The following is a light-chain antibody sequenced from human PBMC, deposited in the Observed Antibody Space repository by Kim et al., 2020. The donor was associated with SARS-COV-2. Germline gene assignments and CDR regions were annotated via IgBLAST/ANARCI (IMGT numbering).Light chain of an antibody. CDR3: QTRETASRV. CDR2: LNSDGSH. Sequence: SVKLTCILTSGHSTYAIAWHQQQPEKGPRFLMKLNSDGSHRRGAGIPDRFSGSSSGTGRCLTISSVQGGDEADQYWQTRETASRVFGRGTKLTVL. J-gene: IGLJ3*02. V-gene: IGLV4-69*01. CDR1: SGHSTYA.